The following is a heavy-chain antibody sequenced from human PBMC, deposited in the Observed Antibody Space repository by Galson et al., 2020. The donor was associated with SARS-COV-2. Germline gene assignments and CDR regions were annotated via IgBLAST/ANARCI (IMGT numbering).Heavy chain of an antibody. CDR1: GGSISSGSYY. CDR2: IYTSGST. V-gene: IGHV4-61*02. Sequence: SETLSLTCTVSGGSISSGSYYWSWIRQPAGQGLEWIGRIYTSGSTNYNPSLKSRVTISVDTSKNQFSLKLSSVTAADTAVYYCARASVVVTDWFDPWGQGTLVTVSS. D-gene: IGHD2-21*02. CDR3: ARASVVVTDWFDP. J-gene: IGHJ5*02.